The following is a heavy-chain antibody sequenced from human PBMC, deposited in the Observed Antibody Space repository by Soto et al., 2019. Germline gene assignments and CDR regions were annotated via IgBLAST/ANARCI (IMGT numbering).Heavy chain of an antibody. CDR2: IYYTGNP. Sequence: SETLSLTCNVSVGSVSSGSYCWRLIRQPPGKGLEWIGYIYYTGNPDYNPSLESRVTISKDTSRNQFSLKLSSVTAADTAVYYCARGSGGYYGSGTWFDHWGQGTLVTVSS. J-gene: IGHJ5*02. CDR3: ARGSGGYYGSGTWFDH. V-gene: IGHV4-61*01. CDR1: VGSVSSGSYC. D-gene: IGHD3-10*01.